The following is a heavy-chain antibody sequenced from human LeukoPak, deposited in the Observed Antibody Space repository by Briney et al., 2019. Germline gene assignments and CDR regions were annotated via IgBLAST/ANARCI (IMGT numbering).Heavy chain of an antibody. J-gene: IGHJ4*02. Sequence: PGGSLRLSCVASGFTFSDYSMNWVRQAPGKGLEWVSYISSSNSTMYYADSVKGRFTISRDNAKNSLYLQMDSLRDEDTAVYYCAHSNWVYWGQGTLVTVSS. V-gene: IGHV3-48*02. CDR2: ISSSNSTM. CDR1: GFTFSDYS. D-gene: IGHD6-13*01. CDR3: AHSNWVY.